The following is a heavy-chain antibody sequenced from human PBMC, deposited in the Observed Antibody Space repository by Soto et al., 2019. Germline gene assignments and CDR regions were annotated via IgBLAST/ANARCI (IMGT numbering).Heavy chain of an antibody. V-gene: IGHV4-31*03. CDR1: GGSISVGGYY. CDR2: IYYSGST. J-gene: IGHJ6*02. CDR3: ARECSSTSCSVYYYYGMDV. Sequence: KSSETLSLTCTVSGGSISVGGYYWSCVRQHPGKGLEWIGYIYYSGSTYYNPSLKSRVTISVDTSKNQFSLKLSSVTAADTAVYYCARECSSTSCSVYYYYGMDVWGQGTTVTVSS. D-gene: IGHD2-2*01.